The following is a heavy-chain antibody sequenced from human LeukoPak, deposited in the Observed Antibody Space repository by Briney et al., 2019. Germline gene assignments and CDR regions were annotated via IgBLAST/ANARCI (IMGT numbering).Heavy chain of an antibody. CDR1: GFIFDDYA. Sequence: GGSLRLSCAASGFIFDDYAMNWVRQAPGKGLEWVAGISWNSRIIDYADSVKGRFTISRDNAKRALYLQMNTLTAEDTAFYFCARLTGAASGTYYFDFWGQGTLVTVSS. V-gene: IGHV3-9*01. J-gene: IGHJ4*02. CDR2: ISWNSRII. D-gene: IGHD3-9*01. CDR3: ARLTGAASGTYYFDF.